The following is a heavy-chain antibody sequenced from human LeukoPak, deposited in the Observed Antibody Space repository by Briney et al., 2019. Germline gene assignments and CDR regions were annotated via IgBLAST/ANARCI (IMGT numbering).Heavy chain of an antibody. V-gene: IGHV1-8*01. CDR3: ATEGKMVRGVYTDY. CDR1: GYTFSTYD. D-gene: IGHD3-10*01. CDR2: MNPNSGNT. J-gene: IGHJ4*02. Sequence: ASVKVSCKASGYTFSTYDINWVRQATGQGLEWMGWMNPNSGNTGYAQKFQGRVTMTRNTSTTTAYMELSSLRSEDTAVYYCATEGKMVRGVYTDYWGQGTLVTVSS.